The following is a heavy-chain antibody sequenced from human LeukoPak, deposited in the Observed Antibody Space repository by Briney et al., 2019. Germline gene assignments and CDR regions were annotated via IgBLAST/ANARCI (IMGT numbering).Heavy chain of an antibody. J-gene: IGHJ4*02. Sequence: PSVTLSLTCTVSGASIFGSYWSWIRRPPGKGLEWIGYIYYTGDSNYNPSLKSRATISLDTSRSQFSLMLSSVTAADTAIYYCARHSFARPFDSWGQGTLVTVSS. CDR1: GASIFGSY. D-gene: IGHD6-6*01. CDR3: ARHSFARPFDS. CDR2: IYYTGDS. V-gene: IGHV4-59*08.